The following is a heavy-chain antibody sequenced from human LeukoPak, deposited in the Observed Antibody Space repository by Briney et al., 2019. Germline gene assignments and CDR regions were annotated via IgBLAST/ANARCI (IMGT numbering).Heavy chain of an antibody. CDR1: GFTFSSHW. CDR2: VKQDVNEK. D-gene: IGHD4/OR15-4a*01. Sequence: GGSLRLSCAASGFTFSSHWMTWVRQAPGKGLEWVASVKQDVNEKYYADSVKGRFTISRDNAKNSLSLQMNSLRPEDMALYYCAKDIKIREFTTSGAADVWGQGTMVTVSS. V-gene: IGHV3-7*03. J-gene: IGHJ3*01. CDR3: AKDIKIREFTTSGAADV.